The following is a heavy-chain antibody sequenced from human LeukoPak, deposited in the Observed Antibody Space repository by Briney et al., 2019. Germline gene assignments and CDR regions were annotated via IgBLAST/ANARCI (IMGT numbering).Heavy chain of an antibody. Sequence: SETLSLTCTVSGGSISSYYWSWIRQPPGKGLEWIGYIYYSGSTNYNPSLKSRVTISVDTSKNQFSLKLSSVTAADTAVYYCARVGGYSYGYRGYYYYYMDVWGKGTTVAVSS. V-gene: IGHV4-59*01. CDR2: IYYSGST. J-gene: IGHJ6*03. CDR1: GGSISSYY. CDR3: ARVGGYSYGYRGYYYYYMDV. D-gene: IGHD5-18*01.